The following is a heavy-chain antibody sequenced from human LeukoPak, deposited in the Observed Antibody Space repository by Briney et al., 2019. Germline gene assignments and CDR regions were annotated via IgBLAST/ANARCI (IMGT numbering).Heavy chain of an antibody. CDR1: GYTFTNYG. V-gene: IGHV1-69*13. Sequence: ASVKVSCKASGYTFTNYGISWVRQAPGQGLEWMGGIIPIFGTANCAQKFQGRVTITADESTSTAYMELSSLRSEDTAVYYCARGIVATISYFDYWGQGTLVTVSS. CDR3: ARGIVATISYFDY. CDR2: IIPIFGTA. J-gene: IGHJ4*02. D-gene: IGHD5-12*01.